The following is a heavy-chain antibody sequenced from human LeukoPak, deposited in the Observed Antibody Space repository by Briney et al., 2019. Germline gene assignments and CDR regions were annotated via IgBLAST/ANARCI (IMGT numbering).Heavy chain of an antibody. V-gene: IGHV5-51*01. CDR3: ARHAGYSSSQTTFDY. D-gene: IGHD6-13*01. J-gene: IGHJ4*02. Sequence: ESLKSSCKASAYSSPSYCIGWVRHMARKEREWMVYIFPGDSATTYSTSFQCQVNTSADKSISTAYLEWSSLKASDTAMYYCARHAGYSSSQTTFDYWGQGTLVTVSS. CDR1: AYSSPSYC. CDR2: IFPGDSAT.